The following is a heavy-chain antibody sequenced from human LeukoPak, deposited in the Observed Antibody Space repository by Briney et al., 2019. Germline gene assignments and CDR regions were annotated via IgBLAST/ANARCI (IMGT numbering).Heavy chain of an antibody. CDR3: AKDYYDSSGYYYAL. CDR2: IYYSGST. D-gene: IGHD3-22*01. J-gene: IGHJ4*02. Sequence: SETLSLTCTVSGGSISRCYWSWIRQPPGKGLEWIGYIYYSGSTNYNPSLKSRVTILVDTSKNQFSLKLSSVTAADTAVYYCAKDYYDSSGYYYALWGQGTLVTVSS. V-gene: IGHV4-59*12. CDR1: GGSISRCY.